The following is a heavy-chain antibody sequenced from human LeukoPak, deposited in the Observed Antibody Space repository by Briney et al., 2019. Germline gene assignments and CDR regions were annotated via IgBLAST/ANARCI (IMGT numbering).Heavy chain of an antibody. J-gene: IGHJ4*02. D-gene: IGHD6-19*01. Sequence: TVKVSCKASGGTFSSYAISWVRQAPGQGLEWMGRIIPILGIANYAQKFQGRVTITADKSTSTAYMELSSLRSEDTAVYYCARDSEAVAGTFFDYWGQGTLVTVSS. V-gene: IGHV1-69*04. CDR3: ARDSEAVAGTFFDY. CDR1: GGTFSSYA. CDR2: IIPILGIA.